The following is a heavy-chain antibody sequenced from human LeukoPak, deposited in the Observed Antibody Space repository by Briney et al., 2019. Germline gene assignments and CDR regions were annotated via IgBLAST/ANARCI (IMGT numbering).Heavy chain of an antibody. CDR1: GFTFSSYA. J-gene: IGHJ4*02. Sequence: GRSLRLSCAASGFTFSSYAMHWVRQAPGKGLEWVAVISYDGSNKYYADSVKGRSTISRDNSKNTLYLQMNSLRAEDTAVYYCAREAARGFDYWGQGTLVTVSS. CDR2: ISYDGSNK. D-gene: IGHD6-6*01. CDR3: AREAARGFDY. V-gene: IGHV3-30-3*01.